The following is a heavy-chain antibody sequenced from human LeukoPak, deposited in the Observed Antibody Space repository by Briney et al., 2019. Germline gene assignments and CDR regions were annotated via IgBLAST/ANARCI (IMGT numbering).Heavy chain of an antibody. CDR3: ARGGNSGYYYMDV. V-gene: IGHV5-51*01. D-gene: IGHD4-23*01. CDR1: GYSFTSYW. J-gene: IGHJ6*03. CDR2: IYTGDSDT. Sequence: GESLKISCKGSGYSFTSYWIGWVREMPGKGLEWMGVIYTGDSDTRYSPSFQGQVTISADKSISTAYLQWSSLKASDTAMYYCARGGNSGYYYMDVWGKGTTVTVSS.